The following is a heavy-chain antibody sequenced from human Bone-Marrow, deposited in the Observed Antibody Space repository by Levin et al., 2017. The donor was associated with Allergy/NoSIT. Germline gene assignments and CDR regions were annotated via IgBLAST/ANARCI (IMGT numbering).Heavy chain of an antibody. CDR1: GGSFKGYY. V-gene: IGHV4-34*01. CDR2: IDHSGDT. D-gene: IGHD6-6*01. CDR3: ARGHPAVAARPVRLLDY. J-gene: IGHJ4*02. Sequence: ESLKISCAVYGGSFKGYYWSWIRQTPGKGLEWIGEIDHSGDTDPNPSLKSRVTISVDTSKNQLSLKLSSVTAADTAVYYCARGHPAVAARPVRLLDYWGQGTLVTVSS.